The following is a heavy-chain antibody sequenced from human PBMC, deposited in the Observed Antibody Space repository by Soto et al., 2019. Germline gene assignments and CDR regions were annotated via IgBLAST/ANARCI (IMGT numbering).Heavy chain of an antibody. CDR3: ATDLSAGLVISPCFDY. Sequence: QVQLVESGGGVVQPGRSLRLTCAASGFTFSSYAMHWVRQAPGKGLEWVAVISYDGRSKYYADSIKGRFTISSDNSITTLYLQMTDRTSEDSAVSCCATDLSAGLVISPCFDYWCQGTLVTVSS. V-gene: IGHV3-30*03. CDR2: ISYDGRSK. J-gene: IGHJ4*02. CDR1: GFTFSSYA. D-gene: IGHD3-10*01.